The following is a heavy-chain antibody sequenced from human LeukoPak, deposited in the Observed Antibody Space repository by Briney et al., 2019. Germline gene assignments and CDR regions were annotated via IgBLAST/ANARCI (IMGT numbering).Heavy chain of an antibody. CDR3: ARGGGRYSVDY. CDR1: GYTFIDYY. V-gene: IGHV1-2*02. J-gene: IGHJ4*02. D-gene: IGHD1-26*01. Sequence: VASVKVSCKASGYTFIDYYMHWVRQAPGQGLEWIGWISPNSGGTKYVQNFQGRVTMTRDTSITTVYMELSGLSFDDTAVYYCARGGGRYSVDYWGQGTLVIVSS. CDR2: ISPNSGGT.